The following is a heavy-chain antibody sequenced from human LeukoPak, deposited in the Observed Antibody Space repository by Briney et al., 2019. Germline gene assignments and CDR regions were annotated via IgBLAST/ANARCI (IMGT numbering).Heavy chain of an antibody. CDR1: GYTFTSYW. CDR3: ARRLSSIAAAAANDY. Sequence: GESLKISCKGSGYTFTSYWIGWARQMPGKGLEWMGHIYPDVSDTRYSPSFQGQVTISADKSISTAYLQWSSLEASDTAMYYCARRLSSIAAAAANDYWGQGTLVTVSS. J-gene: IGHJ4*02. D-gene: IGHD6-13*01. CDR2: IYPDVSDT. V-gene: IGHV5-51*01.